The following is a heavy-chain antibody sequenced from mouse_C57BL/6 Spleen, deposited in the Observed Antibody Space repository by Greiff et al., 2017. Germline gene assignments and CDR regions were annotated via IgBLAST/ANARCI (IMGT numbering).Heavy chain of an antibody. CDR2: IWSGGST. CDR3: AKIATGAMDY. CDR1: GFSLTSYG. J-gene: IGHJ4*01. D-gene: IGHD6-1*01. V-gene: IGHV2-4*01. Sequence: QVQLKQSGPGLVQPSQSLSITCTVSGFSLTSYGVHWVRQPPGKGLEWLGVIWSGGSTDYNAAFISRLSISKNNSKSHVFFKMNSLQADDTAIYYCAKIATGAMDYWGQGTSVTVSS.